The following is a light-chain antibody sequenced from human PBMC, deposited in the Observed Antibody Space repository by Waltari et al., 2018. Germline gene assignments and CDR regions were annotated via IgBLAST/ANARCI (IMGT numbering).Light chain of an antibody. CDR1: SSDIGGYKL. CDR3: CSFASPNTVI. CDR2: EGS. Sequence: QSALTQPASVSGSPGQSITISCSGTSSDIGGYKLVSWYQQHPGRAPKLLVCEGSKRPSGVASRLSGARSGNTASLTSSGLQAEDEANYYCCSFASPNTVIFGGGTKLTVL. V-gene: IGLV2-23*03. J-gene: IGLJ2*01.